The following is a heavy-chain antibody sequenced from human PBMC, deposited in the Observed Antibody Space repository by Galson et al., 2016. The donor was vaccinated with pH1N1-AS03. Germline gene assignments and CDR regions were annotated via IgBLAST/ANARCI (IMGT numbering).Heavy chain of an antibody. CDR1: GYSISSGYY. CDR2: IYHSGST. Sequence: ETLSLTCAVSGYSISSGYYWGWIRQPPGKGLGWIGSIYHSGSTYYNPSLKSRVTISVDTSKNQFSLKLSSVTAADTAVYYCARPRRDGYNFDAFDIWGQGTMVTASS. J-gene: IGHJ3*02. CDR3: ARPRRDGYNFDAFDI. D-gene: IGHD5-24*01. V-gene: IGHV4-38-2*01.